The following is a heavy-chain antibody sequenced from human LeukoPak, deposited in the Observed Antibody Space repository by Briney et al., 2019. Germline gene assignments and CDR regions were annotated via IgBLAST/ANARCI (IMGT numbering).Heavy chain of an antibody. CDR3: ARAPYYYDSSGYYGYYYYYYMDV. CDR2: IYYSGST. V-gene: IGHV4-39*07. Sequence: SETLSLTCTVSGGSISSSSYYWGWIRQPPGKGLEWIGSIYYSGSTYYNPSLKSRVTISVDTSKNQFSLKLSSVTAADTAVYYCARAPYYYDSSGYYGYYYYYYMDVWGKGTTVTVSS. D-gene: IGHD3-22*01. CDR1: GGSISSSSYY. J-gene: IGHJ6*03.